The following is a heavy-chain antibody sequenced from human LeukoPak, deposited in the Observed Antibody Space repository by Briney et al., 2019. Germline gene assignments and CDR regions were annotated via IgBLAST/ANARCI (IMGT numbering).Heavy chain of an antibody. Sequence: GGSLRLSCAASGFTFSRYAMHWVRQAPGKGLEWVAVISYDGSNKYYADSVKGRFTISRDNSKNTLYLQMNSLRAEDTAVYYCARGSTDILTGYYTGWFDPWGQGTLVTVSS. D-gene: IGHD3-9*01. CDR2: ISYDGSNK. CDR3: ARGSTDILTGYYTGWFDP. V-gene: IGHV3-30*04. CDR1: GFTFSRYA. J-gene: IGHJ5*02.